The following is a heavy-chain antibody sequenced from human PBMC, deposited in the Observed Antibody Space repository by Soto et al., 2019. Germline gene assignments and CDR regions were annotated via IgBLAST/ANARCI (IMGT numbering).Heavy chain of an antibody. Sequence: GESLKISCKASVYIFIDYWIGWVRQMPGKGLEWMGIVYPRDSDTRYSPSFQGQVTISADRSTGTAFLQWRSLKASDTALYYCARPPLPGYSIHFNSWGQGTLVTVSS. J-gene: IGHJ4*02. D-gene: IGHD2-15*01. CDR2: VYPRDSDT. CDR3: ARPPLPGYSIHFNS. V-gene: IGHV5-51*01. CDR1: VYIFIDYW.